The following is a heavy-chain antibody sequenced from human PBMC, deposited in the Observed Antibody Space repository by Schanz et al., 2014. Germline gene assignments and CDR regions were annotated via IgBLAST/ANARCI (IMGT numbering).Heavy chain of an antibody. CDR1: GFTFSSYS. CDR3: ARDYGSWAIDY. D-gene: IGHD6-13*01. J-gene: IGHJ4*02. CDR2: ISGTGDDVT. Sequence: EVQLLESGGGLVQPGGSLRLSCTASGFTFSSYSMSWVRQAPGKGLLWVSSISGTGDDVTYYADSVKGRFTISRDNAKESLFLQMDSLRADDTADYYCARDYGSWAIDYWGRGALVSVSS. V-gene: IGHV3-23*01.